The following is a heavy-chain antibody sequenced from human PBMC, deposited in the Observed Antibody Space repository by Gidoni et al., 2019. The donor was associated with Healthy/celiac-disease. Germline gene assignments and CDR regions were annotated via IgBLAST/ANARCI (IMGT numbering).Heavy chain of an antibody. V-gene: IGHV3-53*02. CDR2: IYSGGST. J-gene: IGHJ6*02. CDR1: WFTFISNY. Sequence: EVQLVETVGCLIQPGGSLRLSCAASWFTFISNYMSWVRQSPGKGMEWVAVIYSGGSTYYADSVKGRFTISRDNSKNTLYLQMNRLRAEDTAVYYCARAKGKYYYYGMDVWGQGTTVTVSS. CDR3: ARAKGKYYYYGMDV.